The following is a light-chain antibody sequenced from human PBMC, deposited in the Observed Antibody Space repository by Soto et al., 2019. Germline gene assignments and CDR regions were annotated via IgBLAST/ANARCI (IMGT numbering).Light chain of an antibody. J-gene: IGLJ1*01. V-gene: IGLV2-11*01. CDR1: SSDVGGYDF. CDR3: CSYAGNSFYV. Sequence: QSVLSQPRSVSGSPGQSVTISCTGTSSDVGGYDFVSWYQQRPDKAPKLMIYDVSVRPSGVPGRFSASKSGNTASLTVSGLQAEDEADYYCCSYAGNSFYVFGTGTRSPS. CDR2: DVS.